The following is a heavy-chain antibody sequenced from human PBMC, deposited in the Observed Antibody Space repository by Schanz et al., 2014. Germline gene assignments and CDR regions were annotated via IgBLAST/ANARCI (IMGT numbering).Heavy chain of an antibody. CDR2: INAGTGNT. CDR3: ARSGSSNWYFFDY. V-gene: IGHV1-3*01. Sequence: QVHLVKSGAEVKKPGSSVKVSCKASGGTFSSDTFSWVRQAPGQRLEWMGWINAGTGNTEYSQKFQGRVTITRDTLASTAYMEVSSLRSEDTAVYYCARSGSSNWYFFDYWGQGTLVTVSS. D-gene: IGHD6-13*01. CDR1: GGTFSSDT. J-gene: IGHJ4*02.